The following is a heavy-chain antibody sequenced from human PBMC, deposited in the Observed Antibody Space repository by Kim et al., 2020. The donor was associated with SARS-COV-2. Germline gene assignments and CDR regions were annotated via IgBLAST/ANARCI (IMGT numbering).Heavy chain of an antibody. CDR3: ASTYDQITMVRGVVLSGVFDI. D-gene: IGHD3-10*01. CDR2: IYPGDSDT. Sequence: GESLKISCKGSGYSFTSYWIGWVRQMPGKGLEWMGIIYPGDSDTRYSPSFQGQVTISADKSISTAYLQWSSLKASDTAMYYCASTYDQITMVRGVVLSGVFDIWGQGTMVTVSS. J-gene: IGHJ3*02. V-gene: IGHV5-51*01. CDR1: GYSFTSYW.